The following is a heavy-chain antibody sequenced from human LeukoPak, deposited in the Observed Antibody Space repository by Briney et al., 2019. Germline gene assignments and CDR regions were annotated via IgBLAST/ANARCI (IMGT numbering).Heavy chain of an antibody. D-gene: IGHD6-13*01. CDR2: INHSGST. CDR3: ARGGGIAAAGNGDY. J-gene: IGHJ4*02. V-gene: IGHV4-34*01. CDR1: GGSFSGYY. Sequence: SETLSLTCAVYGGSFSGYYWSWIRQPPGKGLEWIGEINHSGSTNYNPSLKSRVTISVDTSKNQFSLKLSSVTAADTAVYYCARGGGIAAAGNGDYWGQGTLVTVSS.